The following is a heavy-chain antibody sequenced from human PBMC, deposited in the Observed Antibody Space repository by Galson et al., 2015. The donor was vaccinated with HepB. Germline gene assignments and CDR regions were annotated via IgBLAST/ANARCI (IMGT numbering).Heavy chain of an antibody. CDR1: GYTFTTYP. Sequence: SVKVSCKASGYTFTTYPMHWVRQAPGRRPEWMGWINAGHGNTRYSQTFQDRLTITRDTSASTAYMERSSLRSEDTALYYCSSAPGISFGELLQPLNYLGQGTLVTVSS. CDR2: INAGHGNT. CDR3: SSAPGISFGELLQPLNY. D-gene: IGHD3-10*01. J-gene: IGHJ4*02. V-gene: IGHV1-3*01.